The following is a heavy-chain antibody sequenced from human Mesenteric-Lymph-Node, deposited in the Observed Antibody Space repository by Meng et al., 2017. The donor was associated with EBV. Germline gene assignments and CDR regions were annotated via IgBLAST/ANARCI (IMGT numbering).Heavy chain of an antibody. CDR2: VNHGGAT. D-gene: IGHD3-16*01. CDR3: ATLGSFASSIDP. J-gene: IGHJ5*02. Sequence: QVKLKRGGAGCLKPSGTLSLPCAVYGASFMDYYWTWIRQPPGKGLEWIGEVNHGGATIYNPSLESRVTISIDTSKNQFSLKVTSVTAADTAVYFCATLGSFASSIDPWGQGTLVTVSS. V-gene: IGHV4-34*02. CDR1: GASFMDYY.